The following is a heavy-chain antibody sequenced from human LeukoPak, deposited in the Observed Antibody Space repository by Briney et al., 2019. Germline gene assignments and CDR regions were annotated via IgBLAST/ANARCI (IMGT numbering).Heavy chain of an antibody. CDR3: ARVHRYNWNDHGFFDY. V-gene: IGHV4-39*07. Sequence: TSETLSLTCTVSGGSISSSSYYWGWIRQPPGKGLEWIGSIYYSGSTYYNPSLKSRVTISVDTSKNQFSLKLSSVTAADTAVYYCARVHRYNWNDHGFFDYWGQGTLVTASS. J-gene: IGHJ4*02. CDR2: IYYSGST. CDR1: GGSISSSSYY. D-gene: IGHD1-1*01.